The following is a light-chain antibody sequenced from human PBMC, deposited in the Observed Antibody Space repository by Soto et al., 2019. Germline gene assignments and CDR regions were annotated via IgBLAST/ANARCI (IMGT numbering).Light chain of an antibody. Sequence: DIQMTQSPSTLSASVGDRVTITCRASQSISTWLAWYQQKPGKAPKLLIYKASNLKGGVPSRFSGSGSGTEFTITISGLQPDDFPTYYCQQYNAYPLTFGGGTTVEIK. CDR2: KAS. J-gene: IGKJ4*01. CDR3: QQYNAYPLT. V-gene: IGKV1-5*03. CDR1: QSISTW.